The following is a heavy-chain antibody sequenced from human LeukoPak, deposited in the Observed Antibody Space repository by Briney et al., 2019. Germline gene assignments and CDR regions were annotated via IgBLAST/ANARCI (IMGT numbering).Heavy chain of an antibody. CDR1: GFTFDYYW. Sequence: GGSLRLSCAASGFTFDYYWMHWVRQAPGKGLMWVSRINTDGSNTHYADSVKGRFTISRDNAKNTLYLQVNGLRVEDTAVYYCVVWGEDRSGHRFDFWGQGTLVTVSS. D-gene: IGHD3-22*01. CDR3: VVWGEDRSGHRFDF. J-gene: IGHJ4*02. V-gene: IGHV3-74*01. CDR2: INTDGSNT.